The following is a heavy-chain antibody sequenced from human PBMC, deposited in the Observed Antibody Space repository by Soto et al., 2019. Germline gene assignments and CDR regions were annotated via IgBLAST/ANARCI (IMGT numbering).Heavy chain of an antibody. CDR3: ARERYQLLSYGMDV. J-gene: IGHJ6*02. V-gene: IGHV4-59*01. Sequence: PSETLSLTCTVSGGSISSYYWSWIRQPPGKGLEWIGYIYYSGSTNYNPSLKSRVTISVDTSKNQFSLKLSSVTAADTAVYYCARERYQLLSYGMDVWGQGTTVTVS. D-gene: IGHD2-2*01. CDR1: GGSISSYY. CDR2: IYYSGST.